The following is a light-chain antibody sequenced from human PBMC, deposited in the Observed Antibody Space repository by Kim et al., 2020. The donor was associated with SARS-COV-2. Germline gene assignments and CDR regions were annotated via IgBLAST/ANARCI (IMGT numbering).Light chain of an antibody. CDR2: QDN. V-gene: IGLV3-1*01. CDR3: QAWDSSTVV. Sequence: VSPGQQASITCSGDKLGDKYTCWYQQKPGQSPVLVIYQDNKRPSGIPERFSGSNSGNTATLTISGTQAMDEADYFCQAWDSSTVVFGGGTQLTVL. CDR1: KLGDKY. J-gene: IGLJ2*01.